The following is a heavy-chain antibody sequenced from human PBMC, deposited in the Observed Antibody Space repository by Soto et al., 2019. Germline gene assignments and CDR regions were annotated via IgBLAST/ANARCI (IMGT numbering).Heavy chain of an antibody. V-gene: IGHV4-31*02. CDR3: ARRGSSSWYGV. Sequence: PSDTLSLTCTVSGGSISSGGYYWSWIRQHPGKGLEWIGYIYYSGSTYYNPSLKSRVTISVDTSKNQFPLKLSSVTAADTAVYYCARRGSSSWYGVWGQGTLVTVSS. J-gene: IGHJ4*02. D-gene: IGHD6-13*01. CDR2: IYYSGST. CDR1: GGSISSGGYY.